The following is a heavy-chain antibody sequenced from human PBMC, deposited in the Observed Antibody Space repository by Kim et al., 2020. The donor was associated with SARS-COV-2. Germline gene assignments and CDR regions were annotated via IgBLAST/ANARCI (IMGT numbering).Heavy chain of an antibody. Sequence: YAASVKGRFTISRDNSKNTLYLQMNSLRAEDTAVYYCARGGSSSGYYCDYWGQGTLVTVSS. CDR3: ARGGSSSGYYCDY. J-gene: IGHJ4*02. V-gene: IGHV3-33*01. D-gene: IGHD3-22*01.